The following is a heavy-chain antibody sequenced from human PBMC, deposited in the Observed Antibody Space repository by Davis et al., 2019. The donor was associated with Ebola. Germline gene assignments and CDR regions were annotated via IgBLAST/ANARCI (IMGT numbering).Heavy chain of an antibody. D-gene: IGHD2-15*01. CDR1: GGSISSSSYY. Sequence: MPGGSLRLSCTVSGGSISSSSYYWGWIRQPPGKGLEWIGSIYYSGSTYYNPSLKSRVTISVDTSKNQFSLKLSSVTAADTAVYYCARHPSDIVVVVAATGWFDPWGQGTLVTVSS. CDR3: ARHPSDIVVVVAATGWFDP. CDR2: IYYSGST. J-gene: IGHJ5*02. V-gene: IGHV4-39*01.